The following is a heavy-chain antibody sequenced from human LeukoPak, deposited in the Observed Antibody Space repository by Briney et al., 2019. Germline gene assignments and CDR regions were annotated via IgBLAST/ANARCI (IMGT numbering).Heavy chain of an antibody. CDR1: GFTFSSYG. D-gene: IGHD1-26*01. Sequence: GGSLRLSCAASGFTFSSYGMSWVRQAPGKGLEWVSDISGSGDNTYYADSVKGRFTISRDNAKNSLYLQMNSLRAEDTAVYYCARDGGGSYYADYWGQGTLVTVSS. CDR3: ARDGGGSYYADY. CDR2: ISGSGDNT. J-gene: IGHJ4*02. V-gene: IGHV3-21*01.